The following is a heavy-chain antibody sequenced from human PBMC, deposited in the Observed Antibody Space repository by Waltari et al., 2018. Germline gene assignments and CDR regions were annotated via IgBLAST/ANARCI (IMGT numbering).Heavy chain of an antibody. D-gene: IGHD3-3*01. Sequence: QVQLQESGPGLVKPSETLSLTCTVSGYSISSGYYWGWIRQPPGKGLEWIGSIYHSGSTDYNPSLKSRVTISVDTSKNQFSLKLSSVTAADTAVYYCARAPYYDFWSGYYSPPFDYWGQGTLVTVSS. CDR1: GYSISSGYY. CDR2: IYHSGST. V-gene: IGHV4-38-2*02. J-gene: IGHJ4*02. CDR3: ARAPYYDFWSGYYSPPFDY.